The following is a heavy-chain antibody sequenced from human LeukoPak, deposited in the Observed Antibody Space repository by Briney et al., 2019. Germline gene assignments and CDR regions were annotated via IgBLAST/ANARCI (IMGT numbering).Heavy chain of an antibody. CDR1: GYSFTSYW. J-gene: IGHJ4*02. CDR3: ATQVDTTMVARDHFFDY. Sequence: GESLKISCKGSGYSFTSYWIGWVRQMPGKGLEWMGIIYPGDSDTRYSPSFQGQVTISADKSISTAYLQWSSLKASDTAMYYCATQVDTTMVARDHFFDYWGQGTLVTVSS. D-gene: IGHD5-18*01. CDR2: IYPGDSDT. V-gene: IGHV5-51*01.